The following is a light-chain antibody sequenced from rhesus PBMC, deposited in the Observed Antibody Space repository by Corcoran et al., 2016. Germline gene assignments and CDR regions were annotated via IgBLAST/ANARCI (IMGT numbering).Light chain of an antibody. CDR2: AKS. Sequence: DIQMTQSPSALSASVGDRVTISCRASQNIASNGAWYQQKTGEAPKLLIYAKSPMQPGIPARFSGSGLETQVTLTISSLQPEDSATYYCHQYYEDPLTFGGGTKVEI. CDR3: HQYYEDPLT. J-gene: IGKJ4*01. CDR1: QNIASN. V-gene: IGKV1-44*03.